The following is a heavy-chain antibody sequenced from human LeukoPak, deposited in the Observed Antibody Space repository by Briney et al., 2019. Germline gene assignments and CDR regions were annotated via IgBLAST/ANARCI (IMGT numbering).Heavy chain of an antibody. V-gene: IGHV1-2*06. CDR2: INPNSGGT. CDR3: ARVMDYYYMDV. CDR1: GYTFTAYF. J-gene: IGHJ6*03. D-gene: IGHD2-8*01. Sequence: ASXXVSCKASGYTFTAYFMHWVRQAPGQGLEWMGRINPNSGGTNYAQKFQGRVTMTRDRSINTAYMELSRLRSDDTAVYYCARVMDYYYMDVWGKGTTVTVSS.